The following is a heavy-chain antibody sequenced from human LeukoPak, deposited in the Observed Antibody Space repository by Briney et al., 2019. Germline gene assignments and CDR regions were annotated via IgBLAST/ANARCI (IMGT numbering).Heavy chain of an antibody. J-gene: IGHJ2*01. CDR1: GFTFSSYS. CDR3: AKKSGSYWYFDL. Sequence: GGSLRLSCAASGFTFSSYSMNWVRQAPGKGLEWVASISSSSSYIYYADSVKGRFTISRDNAKNSLYLQMNSLRAEDTAVYYCAKKSGSYWYFDLWGRGTLVTVSS. D-gene: IGHD1-26*01. V-gene: IGHV3-21*01. CDR2: ISSSSSYI.